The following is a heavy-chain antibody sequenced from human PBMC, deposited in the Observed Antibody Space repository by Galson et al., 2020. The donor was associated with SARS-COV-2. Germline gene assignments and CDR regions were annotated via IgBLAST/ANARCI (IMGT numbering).Heavy chain of an antibody. J-gene: IGHJ4*02. Sequence: GESLKISCAASGFTFSSYAMHWVRQAPGKGLEWVAVISIDGSNRYYADSVKGRFTISRDNSKNTLFLQMNSLRVEDTAVYYCARGPRFGELLSPFDSWGQGTLVTVSS. D-gene: IGHD3-10*01. CDR1: GFTFSSYA. CDR3: ARGPRFGELLSPFDS. V-gene: IGHV3-30-3*01. CDR2: ISIDGSNR.